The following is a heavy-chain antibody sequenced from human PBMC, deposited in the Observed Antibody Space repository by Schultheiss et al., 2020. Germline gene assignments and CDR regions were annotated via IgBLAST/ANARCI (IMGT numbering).Heavy chain of an antibody. V-gene: IGHV5-51*01. J-gene: IGHJ6*02. CDR1: GYSFSNYW. Sequence: GGSLRLSCQVSGYSFSNYWIGWVRQMPGKGLEWMGIVHAGDSEIRYSPSFQGQVTISADKSISTAYLQWSSLKASDTAMYYCARVRGAYYYYYGMDVWGQGTTVTVSS. CDR3: ARVRGAYYYYYGMDV. D-gene: IGHD1-26*01. CDR2: VHAGDSEI.